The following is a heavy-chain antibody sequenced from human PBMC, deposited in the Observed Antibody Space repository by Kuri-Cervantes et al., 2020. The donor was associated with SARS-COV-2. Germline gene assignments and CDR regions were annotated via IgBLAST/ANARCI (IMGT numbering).Heavy chain of an antibody. CDR2: IVVGSGNT. V-gene: IGHV1-58*02. D-gene: IGHD1-7*01. J-gene: IGHJ6*02. CDR1: GFTFTSSA. CDR3: AAPITGTTDYYYYYGMDV. Sequence: SVKVSCRASGFTFTSSAMQWVRQARGQRLEWIGWIVVGSGNTNYAQKFQERVTITRDMFTSTAYMELSSLRSEDTAVYYCAAPITGTTDYYYYYGMDVWGQGTTVTVSS.